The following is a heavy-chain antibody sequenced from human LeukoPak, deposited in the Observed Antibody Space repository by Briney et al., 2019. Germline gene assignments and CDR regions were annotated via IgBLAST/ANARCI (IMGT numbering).Heavy chain of an antibody. J-gene: IGHJ4*02. D-gene: IGHD3-22*01. CDR1: GLTVSSNY. CDR2: IYSGGST. CDR3: ARVGYYYDSSGYQYYFDY. Sequence: PGGSLRLSCAASGLTVSSNYMSWVRQAPGKGLEWVSVIYSGGSTYYADSVKGRFTISRHNSKNTLYLQMNSLRAEDTAVYYCARVGYYYDSSGYQYYFDYWGQGTLVTVSS. V-gene: IGHV3-53*04.